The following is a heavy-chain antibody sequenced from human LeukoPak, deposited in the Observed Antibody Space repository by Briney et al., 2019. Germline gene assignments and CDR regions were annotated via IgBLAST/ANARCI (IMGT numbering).Heavy chain of an antibody. Sequence: GGSLRLSCAASGFTFSIFWMSWVRQAPGKGLEWVANIKEDGREKYYVDSVKGRFTISRDHADNSLYLLMNSLRAKDTAVYYCARDAHLSYASGFDYWGQGILVTVSS. CDR1: GFTFSIFW. V-gene: IGHV3-7*01. D-gene: IGHD3-10*01. CDR2: IKEDGREK. CDR3: ARDAHLSYASGFDY. J-gene: IGHJ4*02.